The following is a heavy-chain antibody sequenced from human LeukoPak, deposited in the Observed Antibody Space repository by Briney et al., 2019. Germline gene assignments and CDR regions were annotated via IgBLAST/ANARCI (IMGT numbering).Heavy chain of an antibody. D-gene: IGHD3-3*01. CDR3: AKGNYDFWSGEAYYFDY. J-gene: IGHJ4*02. CDR2: NSGSGGST. CDR1: GFTFSSYA. Sequence: GGSLRLSCAASGFTFSSYAMSWVRQAPGKGLEWVSANSGSGGSTYYADSVKGRFTISRDNSKNTLYLQMNSLRAEDTAVYYCAKGNYDFWSGEAYYFDYWGQGTLVTVSS. V-gene: IGHV3-23*01.